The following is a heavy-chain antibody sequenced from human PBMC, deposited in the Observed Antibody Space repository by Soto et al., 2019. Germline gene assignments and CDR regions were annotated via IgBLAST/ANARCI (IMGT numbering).Heavy chain of an antibody. CDR2: IWYDGSNK. D-gene: IGHD3-10*01. CDR3: AREKGRMTMVRGVIGYYGMDV. CDR1: GFTFSSYG. J-gene: IGHJ6*02. V-gene: IGHV3-33*01. Sequence: HPGGSLRLSCAASGFTFSSYGMHWVRQAPGKGLEWVAVIWYDGSNKYYADSVKGRFTISRDNSKNTLYLQMNSLRAEDTAVYYCAREKGRMTMVRGVIGYYGMDVWGQGTTVTVSS.